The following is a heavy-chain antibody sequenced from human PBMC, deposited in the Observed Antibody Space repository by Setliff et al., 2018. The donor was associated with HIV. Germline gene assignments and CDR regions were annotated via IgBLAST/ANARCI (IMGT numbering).Heavy chain of an antibody. V-gene: IGHV1-18*01. CDR2: ISAYNGNT. D-gene: IGHD6-19*01. CDR3: ARSRRGIAVAFDANLFDT. J-gene: IGHJ5*02. CDR1: GYTFTDYG. Sequence: ASVKVSCKASGYTFTDYGISWVRQAPGQGLEWMGWISAYNGNTKYAQKFQGRVTMTTHTSTNTAYMELRSLRSDDTAVYFCARSRRGIAVAFDANLFDTWGQGTLVTVSS.